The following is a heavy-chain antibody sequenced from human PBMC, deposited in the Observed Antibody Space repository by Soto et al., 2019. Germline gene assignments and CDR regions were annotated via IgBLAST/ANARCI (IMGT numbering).Heavy chain of an antibody. J-gene: IGHJ5*02. CDR3: ARERAVGIAEALNWFDP. D-gene: IGHD6-19*01. CDR2: ISSSSSTI. CDR1: GFTFSSYS. V-gene: IGHV3-48*02. Sequence: EVQLVESGGGLVQPGGSLRLSCAASGFTFSSYSMNWVRQAPGKGLEWVSYISSSSSTIYYADSVKGRFTISRDNAKNSLYLQMNSLRDEDTAVYYCARERAVGIAEALNWFDPWGQGTLVTVSS.